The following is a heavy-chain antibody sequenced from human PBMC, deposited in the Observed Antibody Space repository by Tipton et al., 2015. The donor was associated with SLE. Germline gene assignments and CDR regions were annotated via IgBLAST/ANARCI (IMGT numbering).Heavy chain of an antibody. V-gene: IGHV3-49*04. D-gene: IGHD1-1*01. CDR2: IRAIGYGGTA. CDR1: GFTFGDYA. Sequence: SLRLSCPASGFTFGDYAMSWVRQAPGKGLEWVGVIRAIGYGGTAQYAASVRGRFIISRDVSKSIVYLQMNSLQTEDTATYYCTRDSAWNEKTDYWGQGTLVTVSS. CDR3: TRDSAWNEKTDY. J-gene: IGHJ4*02.